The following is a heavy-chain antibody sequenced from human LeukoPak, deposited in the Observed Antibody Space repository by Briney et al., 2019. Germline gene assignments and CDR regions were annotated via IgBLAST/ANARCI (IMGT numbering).Heavy chain of an antibody. CDR1: GFTFSSYS. Sequence: GGSLRLSCAASGFTFSSYSMNWARQAPGKGLEWVSSISSSSYIYYADSVKGRFTISRDNAKNSLYLQMNSLRAEDTAVYYCARVGLVGAFDIWGQGTMVTVSP. V-gene: IGHV3-21*01. CDR3: ARVGLVGAFDI. D-gene: IGHD6-6*01. CDR2: ISSSSYI. J-gene: IGHJ3*02.